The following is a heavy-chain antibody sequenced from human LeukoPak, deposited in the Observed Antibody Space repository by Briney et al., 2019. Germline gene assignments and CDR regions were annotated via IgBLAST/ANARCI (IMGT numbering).Heavy chain of an antibody. CDR1: GFTLSIYA. Sequence: GGSLRLSCAASGFTLSIYAMSWVRQTPRKGLEWVSASGNDGKTYYTDSVQGRFTISRDSSKNTLFLQMNNLGAEDTAFYYCARESHRWLLHFDSWGQGTLVSVSS. V-gene: IGHV3-23*01. J-gene: IGHJ4*02. CDR3: ARESHRWLLHFDS. D-gene: IGHD6-19*01. CDR2: SGNDGKT.